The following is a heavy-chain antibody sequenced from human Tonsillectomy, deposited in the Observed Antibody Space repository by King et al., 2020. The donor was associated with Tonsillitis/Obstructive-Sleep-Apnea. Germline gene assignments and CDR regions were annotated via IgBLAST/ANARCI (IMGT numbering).Heavy chain of an antibody. V-gene: IGHV4-39*07. D-gene: IGHD6-13*01. CDR2: VFYRGTT. CDR1: GGSISSPSYY. CDR3: ARRYHHGTYWYLDV. Sequence: VQLQESGPELIKPSETLSLTCTVSGGSISSPSYYWGWIRQPPGKGLEWVGSVFYRGTTYYKPSLKSRLIISVDTSKNHFSLILTSVTAADTAVYYCARRYHHGTYWYLDVWGRGTLVTVSS. J-gene: IGHJ2*01.